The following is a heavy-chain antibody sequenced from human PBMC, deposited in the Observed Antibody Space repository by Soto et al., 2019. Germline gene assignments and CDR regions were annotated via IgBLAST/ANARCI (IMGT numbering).Heavy chain of an antibody. CDR1: GFTFGDSY. Sequence: GGSLRLSCAGSGFTFGDSYMSWIRQAPGKGLEWVAVISYDGSNKYYADSVKGRFTISRDNSKNTLYLQMNSPRAEDTAVYYCAKDRVPNNWNDVYYYYYGMDVWGQGTTVTVSS. CDR3: AKDRVPNNWNDVYYYYYGMDV. V-gene: IGHV3-30*18. J-gene: IGHJ6*02. D-gene: IGHD1-1*01. CDR2: ISYDGSNK.